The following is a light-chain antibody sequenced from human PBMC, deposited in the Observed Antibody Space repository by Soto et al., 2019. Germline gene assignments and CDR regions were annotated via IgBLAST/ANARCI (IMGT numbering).Light chain of an antibody. CDR3: MHSIDWPWT. CDR1: RSLVFSDGNTY. CDR2: NVS. Sequence: VVTQPPLSLSVTLGQPASISSRPSRSLVFSDGNTYLHWFQQRPGQSPRRLIDNVSNRDSGVPDRFSGSGSGTDFTLEISRVEAEDVGMYYCMHSIDWPWTFGQGTKVDIK. V-gene: IGKV2-30*01. J-gene: IGKJ1*01.